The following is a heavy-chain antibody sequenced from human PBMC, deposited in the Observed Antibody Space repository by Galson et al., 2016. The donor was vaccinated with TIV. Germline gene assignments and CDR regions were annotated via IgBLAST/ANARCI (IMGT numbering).Heavy chain of an antibody. CDR1: GNRFTDNY. J-gene: IGHJ4*02. V-gene: IGHV1-46*03. CDR2: INPSGVNT. CDR3: ATPRSHYSSWTGYYLLNY. D-gene: IGHD3/OR15-3a*01. Sequence: SVKVSCKASGNRFTDNYIHWVRQAPGQGLEWMGLINPSGVNTIYAQKFQGRVTMTRDTSTSTIYLELRSLRSEDTAVYYCATPRSHYSSWTGYYLLNYWGQGTLVTVSS.